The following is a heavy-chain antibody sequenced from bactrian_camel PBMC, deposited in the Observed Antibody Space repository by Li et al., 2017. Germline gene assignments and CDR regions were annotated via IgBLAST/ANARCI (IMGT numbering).Heavy chain of an antibody. CDR1: GRGARMHC. CDR3: AAKRSQTSLYCNTGRMVGSYAY. Sequence: HVQLVESGGGSVEAGGSLNLSCIASGRGARMHCMGYFRQYPGKEREGVAVIHSGDGTTYYDDAVKGRFTISQDNAKNVMSLEMNDLKAEDTGMYYCAAKRSQTSLYCNTGRMVGSYAYWGQGTQVTVS. V-gene: IGHV3S54*01. J-gene: IGHJ4*01. D-gene: IGHD1*01. CDR2: IHSGDGTT.